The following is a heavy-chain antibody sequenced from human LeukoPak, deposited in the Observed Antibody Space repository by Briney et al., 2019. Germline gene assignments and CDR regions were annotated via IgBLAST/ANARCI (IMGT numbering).Heavy chain of an antibody. CDR1: GGSIRSGSYY. Sequence: SETLSLTCTVSGGSIRSGSYYWSWIRQAAGKGLEWIGRVYTSGSTNYNPSLESRVTISVDTSKNQFSLNLSSVTAADTAVYYCARDREVGATGYYFDYWGQGTLVTVSS. J-gene: IGHJ4*02. D-gene: IGHD1-26*01. V-gene: IGHV4-61*02. CDR2: VYTSGST. CDR3: ARDREVGATGYYFDY.